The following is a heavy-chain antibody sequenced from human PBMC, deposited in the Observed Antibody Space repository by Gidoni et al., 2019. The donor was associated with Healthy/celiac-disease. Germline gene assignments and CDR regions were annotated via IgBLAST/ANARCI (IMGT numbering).Heavy chain of an antibody. D-gene: IGHD6-19*01. Sequence: QVQLVQSGAEVKKPGASVKVSCKASGYTFTSYYMPWVRQAPGQGLEWMGIINPSGGSTSYAQKFQGRVTMTRDTSTSTVYMELSSLRSEDTAVYYCAREPRRAVAGTPDYYYYMDVWGKGTTVTVSS. V-gene: IGHV1-46*01. CDR2: INPSGGST. CDR1: GYTFTSYY. CDR3: AREPRRAVAGTPDYYYYMDV. J-gene: IGHJ6*03.